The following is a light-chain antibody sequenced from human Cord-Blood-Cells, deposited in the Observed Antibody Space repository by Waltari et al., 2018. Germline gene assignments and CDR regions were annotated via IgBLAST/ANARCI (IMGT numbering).Light chain of an antibody. Sequence: QSALTQPASVSGSPGQSITISCTGTSSDVCGYNYVSWYQQHPGKAPKLMIYDVSNRPSGVSKRFSGSKSGNTSPLTISGLQAVYEADYYCSSYTSSSWVFGGGTKLTVL. V-gene: IGLV2-14*03. J-gene: IGLJ3*02. CDR2: DVS. CDR3: SSYTSSSWV. CDR1: SSDVCGYNY.